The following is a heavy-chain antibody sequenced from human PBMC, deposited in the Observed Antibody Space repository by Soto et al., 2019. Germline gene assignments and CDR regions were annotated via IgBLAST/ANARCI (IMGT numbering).Heavy chain of an antibody. CDR1: GYTFTSYG. CDR3: ARGPMYSSSWYPSFDY. D-gene: IGHD6-13*01. J-gene: IGHJ4*02. V-gene: IGHV1-18*01. CDR2: ISAYNGNT. Sequence: ASVKVSCKASGYTFTSYGISWVRQAPGQGLEWMGWISAYNGNTNYAQKLQGRVTMTTDTSTSTAYMELRSLRSDDTAVYYCARGPMYSSSWYPSFDYWGQGTLVTVSS.